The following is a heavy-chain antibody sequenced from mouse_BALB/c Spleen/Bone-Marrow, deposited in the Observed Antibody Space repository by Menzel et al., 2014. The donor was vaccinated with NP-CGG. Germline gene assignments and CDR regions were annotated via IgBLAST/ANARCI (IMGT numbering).Heavy chain of an antibody. Sequence: DLVKPGASVKLSCKASGYTFTSYWINWIKQRPGQGLEWIGRIAPGSGSTYYNEMFKGKATLTVDKSSSTAYMQLSSLTSEDSAVYYCTRSRRAMDYWGQGTSVTVSS. V-gene: IGHV1S41*01. CDR1: GYTFTSYW. CDR2: IAPGSGST. J-gene: IGHJ4*01. D-gene: IGHD2-12*01. CDR3: TRSRRAMDY.